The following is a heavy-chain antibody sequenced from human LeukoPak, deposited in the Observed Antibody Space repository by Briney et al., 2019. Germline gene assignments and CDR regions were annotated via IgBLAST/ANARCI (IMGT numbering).Heavy chain of an antibody. D-gene: IGHD3-10*02. J-gene: IGHJ6*04. CDR1: GFPFSSYE. Sequence: PGGSLRLSCAASGFPFSSYEMNWVRQAPGKGLEWVSYISSSGSTIYYADSVKGRFTITRDNAKNSLYLQMNSLRAEDTAVYYCAELVITMIGGVWGKGTTVTISS. V-gene: IGHV3-48*03. CDR2: ISSSGSTI. CDR3: AELVITMIGGV.